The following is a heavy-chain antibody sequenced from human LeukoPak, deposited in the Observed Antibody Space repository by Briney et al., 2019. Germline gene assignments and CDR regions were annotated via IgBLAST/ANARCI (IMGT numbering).Heavy chain of an antibody. CDR2: INPHSGAT. J-gene: IGHJ5*02. D-gene: IGHD3-10*01. CDR1: GYTFTGYY. CDR3: SRDLLMYYSGSGEST. Sequence: VASVKVSCKASGYTFTGYYTHWVRQAPGQGPEWMGWINPHSGATNYAQKFQGRVTMIRDTSISTAFMELSSLRSDDTAMYYCSRDLLMYYSGSGESTWGQGTQVTVSS. V-gene: IGHV1-2*02.